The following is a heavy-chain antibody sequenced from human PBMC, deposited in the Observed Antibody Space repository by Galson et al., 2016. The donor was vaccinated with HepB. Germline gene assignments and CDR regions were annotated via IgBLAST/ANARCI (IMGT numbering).Heavy chain of an antibody. V-gene: IGHV3-15*01. CDR3: TTSSTRGYTYGPSAY. D-gene: IGHD5-18*01. J-gene: IGHJ4*02. CDR1: GFSFSNAW. CDR2: IKSYTDGGTT. Sequence: SQRLSCAASGFSFSNAWMSWDRQAPGKGLEWVGRIKSYTDGGTTEYAAPMKGRFTFSRDESNNRLYLQMNSLKTEDTAVYYCTTSSTRGYTYGPSAYWGRGTLVAVSS.